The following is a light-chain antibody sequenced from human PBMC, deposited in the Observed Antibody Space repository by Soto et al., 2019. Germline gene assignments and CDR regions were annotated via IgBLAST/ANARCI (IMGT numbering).Light chain of an antibody. CDR1: QSVSSY. CDR2: DAS. Sequence: EIVLTQSPATLSLSPGERATLSCRASQSVSSYLAWYQQKPGQAPRLLIYDASNRATGIPARFRGSGSGTDFTLTISRLEPEDFAVYYCQQYGSSPLTFGGGTKVDIK. J-gene: IGKJ4*01. V-gene: IGKV3-11*01. CDR3: QQYGSSPLT.